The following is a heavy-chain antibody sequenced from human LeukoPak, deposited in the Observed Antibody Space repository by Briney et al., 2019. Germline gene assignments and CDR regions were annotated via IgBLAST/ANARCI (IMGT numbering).Heavy chain of an antibody. D-gene: IGHD3-16*01. CDR2: INPNSGGT. V-gene: IGHV1-2*02. J-gene: IGHJ6*03. Sequence: GASVKVSCKASGYTFGGYYMHWVRQAPGQGLEWMGWINPNSGGTNYAQKFQGRVTMTRDTSIRTAYMELSRLRSDDTAVYYCAKNYYDYVWGGEPYYYYYMDVWGKGTTVTVSS. CDR1: GYTFGGYY. CDR3: AKNYYDYVWGGEPYYYYYMDV.